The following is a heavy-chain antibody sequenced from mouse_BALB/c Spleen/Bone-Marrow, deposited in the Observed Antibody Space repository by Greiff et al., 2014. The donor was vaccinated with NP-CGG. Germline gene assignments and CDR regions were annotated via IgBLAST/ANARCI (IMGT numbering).Heavy chain of an antibody. Sequence: VKLMESGAELVRPGTSVKVSCKASGHAFTNYWIEWIKQRPGQGLEWIGVINPGSGGINYNEKFKGKATLTADKSSSTAYMQLSSLTSDDSAVYFCARELVRGMDYWGQGTSVTVSS. CDR1: GHAFTNYW. V-gene: IGHV1-54*01. CDR2: INPGSGGI. J-gene: IGHJ4*01. D-gene: IGHD1-1*01. CDR3: ARELVRGMDY.